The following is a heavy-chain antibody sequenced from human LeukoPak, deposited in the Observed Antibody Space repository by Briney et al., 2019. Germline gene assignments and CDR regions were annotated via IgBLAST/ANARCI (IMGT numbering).Heavy chain of an antibody. J-gene: IGHJ6*04. CDR3: AGIPVFGVVLHQEPV. D-gene: IGHD3-3*01. CDR1: GGTFSDYA. Sequence: SVKVSCKASGGTFSDYALNWVRQAPGQGLGWMGVFIPILGTANSTQKFQGRVTITADISTNTVYMELSSLRSEDTAVYFCAGIPVFGVVLHQEPVWGKGTTVTVSS. CDR2: FIPILGTA. V-gene: IGHV1-69*10.